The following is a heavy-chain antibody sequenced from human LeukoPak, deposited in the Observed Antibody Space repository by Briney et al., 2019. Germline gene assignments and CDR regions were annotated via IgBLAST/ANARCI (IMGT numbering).Heavy chain of an antibody. D-gene: IGHD3-22*01. CDR1: GFIVSSNY. CDR3: ARGFYEFEDSGYYFDF. Sequence: GGSLRLSCAASGFIVSSNYMNWVRQGPGKGLEWVSVIYRGGNTFYTDSVRGRFTISRDNSKNILYLQMNSLRPEDTAVYYCARGFYEFEDSGYYFDFWGQGTLVTV. CDR2: IYRGGNT. J-gene: IGHJ4*02. V-gene: IGHV3-66*02.